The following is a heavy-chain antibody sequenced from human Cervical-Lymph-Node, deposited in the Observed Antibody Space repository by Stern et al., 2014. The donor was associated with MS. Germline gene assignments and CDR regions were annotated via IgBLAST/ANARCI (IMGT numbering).Heavy chain of an antibody. CDR3: ARRFPYDSGPRDRYDS. V-gene: IGHV5-51*03. J-gene: IGHJ4*02. D-gene: IGHD3-10*01. CDR2: IYPADSDT. Sequence: EVQLLQSGAEVKKPGESLRISCKGSGYSFTNYWIGWVRQMPGKGLEWMGVIYPADSDTRYNPSFQGQVTISADKSISTAYLQWSSLKASDTAMYYCARRFPYDSGPRDRYDSWGQGTLVTVSS. CDR1: GYSFTNYW.